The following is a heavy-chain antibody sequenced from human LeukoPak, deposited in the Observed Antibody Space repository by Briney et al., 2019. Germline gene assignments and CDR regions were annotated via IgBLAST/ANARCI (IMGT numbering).Heavy chain of an antibody. V-gene: IGHV3-9*01. CDR3: AKDKGIAAAGTYFDY. Sequence: PGGSLRLSCAASGFTFDDYAMHWVRQAPGKGLEWVSGISWNSGSIGYADSVKGRFTISRDNAKNSLYLQMNSLRAEDTALYYCAKDKGIAAAGTYFDYWGQGTLVTVSS. CDR1: GFTFDDYA. CDR2: ISWNSGSI. J-gene: IGHJ4*02. D-gene: IGHD6-13*01.